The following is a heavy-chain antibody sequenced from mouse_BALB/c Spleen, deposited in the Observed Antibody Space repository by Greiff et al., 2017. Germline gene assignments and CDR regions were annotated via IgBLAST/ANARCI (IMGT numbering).Heavy chain of an antibody. CDR2: INSNGGST. J-gene: IGHJ1*01. V-gene: IGHV5-6-2*01. CDR3: ARGPMITTRYWYFDV. D-gene: IGHD2-4*01. Sequence: EVHLVESGGGLVKLGGSLKLSCAASGFTFSSYYMSWVRQTPEKRLELVAAINSNGGSTYYPDTVKGRFTISRDNAKNTLYLQMSSLKSEDTALYYCARGPMITTRYWYFDVWGAGTTVTVSS. CDR1: GFTFSSYY.